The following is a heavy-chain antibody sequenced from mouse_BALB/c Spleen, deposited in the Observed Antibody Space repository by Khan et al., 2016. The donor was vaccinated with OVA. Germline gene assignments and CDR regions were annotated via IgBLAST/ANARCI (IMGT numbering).Heavy chain of an antibody. J-gene: IGHJ2*01. CDR1: GYSITSGYG. V-gene: IGHV3-2*02. CDR3: ARTARIRY. D-gene: IGHD1-2*01. CDR2: ISYSGST. Sequence: VQLQQSGPGLVKPSQSLSLTCTVTGYSITSGYGWNWIRQFPGNKLEWMGYISYSGSTNYNPSLKSRISITRDTSKNQFFLQLNSVTTEDTATXYYARTARIRYWGQGTTLTVSS.